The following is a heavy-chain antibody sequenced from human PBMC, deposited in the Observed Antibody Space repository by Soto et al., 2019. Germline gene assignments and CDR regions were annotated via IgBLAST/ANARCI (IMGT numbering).Heavy chain of an antibody. Sequence: ASVKVSCKASGYTFTGYCMHWVRQAPGQGLEWMGWINPNSGGTNYAQKFQGWVTMTRDTSISTAYTELSRLRSDDTAVYYCAQMGSGGPADAFDIWGQGTMVTVSS. V-gene: IGHV1-2*04. CDR2: INPNSGGT. CDR3: AQMGSGGPADAFDI. J-gene: IGHJ3*02. D-gene: IGHD2-8*01. CDR1: GYTFTGYC.